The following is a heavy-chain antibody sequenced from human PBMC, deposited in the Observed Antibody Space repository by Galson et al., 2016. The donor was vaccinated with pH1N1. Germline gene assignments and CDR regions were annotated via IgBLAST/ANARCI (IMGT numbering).Heavy chain of an antibody. CDR1: GVDFNYYY. CDR2: ISSGGNTK. Sequence: SLRLPCAASGVDFNYYYMSWVRQAPGKGLEWVSYISSGGNTKYYADSVKGRFTISRDNTKNSLILQMNRLTSDDTGVYYCARESGYCSTSGCHYGLDYWGQGALVTVSS. D-gene: IGHD2-2*03. CDR3: ARESGYCSTSGCHYGLDY. J-gene: IGHJ4*02. V-gene: IGHV3-11*01.